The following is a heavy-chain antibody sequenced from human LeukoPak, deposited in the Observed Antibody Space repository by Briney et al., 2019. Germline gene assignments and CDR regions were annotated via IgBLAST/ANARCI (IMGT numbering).Heavy chain of an antibody. D-gene: IGHD3-10*01. Sequence: PSETLSLTCTVSGDSISSYYWSWIRQPAGKGLEWVGRIYTSETTNYNPSLKGRVTMSVDTSKNQLSLKLSSVTAADTAVYYCARLYYYGSGMFSAFDIRGQGTVVTVSS. CDR3: ARLYYYGSGMFSAFDI. V-gene: IGHV4-4*07. CDR2: IYTSETT. J-gene: IGHJ3*02. CDR1: GDSISSYY.